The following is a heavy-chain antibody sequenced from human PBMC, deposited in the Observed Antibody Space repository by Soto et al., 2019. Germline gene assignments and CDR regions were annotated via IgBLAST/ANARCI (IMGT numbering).Heavy chain of an antibody. CDR1: GFTFSAYG. V-gene: IGHV3-30*18. Sequence: QAQLVESGGGVVQPGESLRLSCEVSGFTFSAYGMHWVRQAPGKGLEWVAAISHDGTNKNYGDSVKGRFTISRDNSKKTLYLQMNSLRPEDTALYYCANDEYYYSRSGYYIFDSWGQGTLVTVSS. CDR2: ISHDGTNK. CDR3: ANDEYYYSRSGYYIFDS. J-gene: IGHJ4*02. D-gene: IGHD3-22*01.